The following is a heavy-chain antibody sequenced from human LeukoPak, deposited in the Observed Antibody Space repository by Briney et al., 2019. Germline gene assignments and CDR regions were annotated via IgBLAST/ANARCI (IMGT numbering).Heavy chain of an antibody. J-gene: IGHJ4*02. D-gene: IGHD6-13*01. V-gene: IGHV3-7*01. CDR3: AKDLYSKGDF. CDR1: GFTFSYHW. Sequence: GGSLRLSCAASGFTFSYHWMTWVRQAPGKGLEWVANIKNDGAVKNYVDSVKGRFTISRDNAKNSLYLQMNSLRAEDTAVYYCAKDLYSKGDFWGQGVLVTVSS. CDR2: IKNDGAVK.